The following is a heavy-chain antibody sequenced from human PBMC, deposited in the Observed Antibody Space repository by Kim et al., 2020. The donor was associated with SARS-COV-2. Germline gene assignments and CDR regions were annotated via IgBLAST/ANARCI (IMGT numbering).Heavy chain of an antibody. CDR3: ASYGSGSSLVDY. Sequence: YSNPSLKSRVTLSVDTSKNQFSLKLSSVTAADTAVYYCASYGSGSSLVDYWGQGTLVTVSS. V-gene: IGHV4-31*02. D-gene: IGHD3-10*01. J-gene: IGHJ4*02.